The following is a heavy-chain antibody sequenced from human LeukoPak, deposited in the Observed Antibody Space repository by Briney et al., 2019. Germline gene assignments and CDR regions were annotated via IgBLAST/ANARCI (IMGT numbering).Heavy chain of an antibody. CDR2: INPNSGGT. D-gene: IGHD1-26*01. J-gene: IGHJ4*02. CDR3: ARPNKWELTL. Sequence: GASVKVSCKASGYTFTGYYMHWVRQAPGQGLEWMGWINPNSGGTNYAQKFQGRVTMTRDTAISTAYMDLSRLRSDDTAVYFCARPNKWELTLWGQGTLVTVSS. V-gene: IGHV1-2*02. CDR1: GYTFTGYY.